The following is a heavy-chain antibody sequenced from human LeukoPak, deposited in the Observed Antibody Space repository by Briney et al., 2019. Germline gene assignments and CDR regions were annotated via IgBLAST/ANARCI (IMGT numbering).Heavy chain of an antibody. J-gene: IGHJ4*02. D-gene: IGHD3-9*01. V-gene: IGHV4-31*03. Sequence: SETLSLTCTVSGGSISSGGYYWSWIRQHPGKGLEWIGYIYYSGSTYYNPSLKSRVTISVDTSKNQFSLKLSSVTAADTAVYYCATRGGLYYDMYFDYWGQGTLVTVSS. CDR2: IYYSGST. CDR1: GGSISSGGYY. CDR3: ATRGGLYYDMYFDY.